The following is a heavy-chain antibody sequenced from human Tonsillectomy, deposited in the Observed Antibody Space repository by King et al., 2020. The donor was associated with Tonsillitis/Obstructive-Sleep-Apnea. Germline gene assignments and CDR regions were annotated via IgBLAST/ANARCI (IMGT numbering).Heavy chain of an antibody. D-gene: IGHD4-17*01. CDR1: GGSISNSSYY. V-gene: IGHV4-39*01. CDR2: IYYSGST. CDR3: AAGDYYYYYMDV. Sequence: VQLQESGPGLVKPSETLSLTCTVSGGSISNSSYYWGWIRQPPGKGLEWIGSIYYSGSTYYNPSLKSRVTISVDTSKNQFSLKLSSVTAADTAVYYCAAGDYYYYYMDVWGKGTTVTVSS. J-gene: IGHJ6*03.